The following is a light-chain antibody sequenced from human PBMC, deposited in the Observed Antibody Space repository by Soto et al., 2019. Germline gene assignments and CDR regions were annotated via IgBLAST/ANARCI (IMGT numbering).Light chain of an antibody. CDR1: QSFVYSSNNKNY. Sequence: DIVMTQSPDSLALSLGERATINCKSSQSFVYSSNNKNYLAWYQQKPGQPPKLLIYWASTRESGVPDRFSGSGSGTDFTLTISSLQAEDVAVYYCQQYYSTPLTFGQGTKVDIK. J-gene: IGKJ1*01. CDR3: QQYYSTPLT. CDR2: WAS. V-gene: IGKV4-1*01.